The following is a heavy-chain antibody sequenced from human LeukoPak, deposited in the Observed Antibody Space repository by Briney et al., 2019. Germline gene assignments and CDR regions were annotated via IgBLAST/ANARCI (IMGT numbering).Heavy chain of an antibody. CDR1: GFTLSSYG. D-gene: IGHD3-10*01. V-gene: IGHV3-30*03. J-gene: IGHJ6*03. Sequence: GGSLRLTCVTSGFTLSSYGMHWVRQVPGKGLEWVAVISYDAKSSYHVDSVKGRFTISRDNAKNSLYLQMNSLRAEDTAVCYCARDGYHYYGSGTYFGYYYMDVWGKGTTVTISS. CDR3: ARDGYHYYGSGTYFGYYYMDV. CDR2: ISYDAKSS.